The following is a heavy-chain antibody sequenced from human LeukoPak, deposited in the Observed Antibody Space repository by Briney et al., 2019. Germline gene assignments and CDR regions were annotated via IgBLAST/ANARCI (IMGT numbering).Heavy chain of an antibody. J-gene: IGHJ6*02. CDR3: AKALGKLRSYYYGMDV. V-gene: IGHV3-30*18. D-gene: IGHD4-17*01. CDR1: GFTFSSYS. Sequence: GGSLRLSCAASGFTFSSYSMSWVRQAPGKGLEWVAVISYDGSNKYYADSVKGRFTISRDNSKNTLYLQMNSLRAEDTAVYYCAKALGKLRSYYYGMDVWGQGTTVTVSS. CDR2: ISYDGSNK.